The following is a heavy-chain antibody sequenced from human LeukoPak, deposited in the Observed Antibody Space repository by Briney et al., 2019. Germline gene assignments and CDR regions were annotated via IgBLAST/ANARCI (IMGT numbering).Heavy chain of an antibody. D-gene: IGHD3-22*01. CDR3: ARISSGYYYY. CDR2: IYYSGST. V-gene: IGHV4-59*01. Sequence: PSETLSLTCTVSGGSISSYYWSWIRQPPGKGLEWIGYIYYSGSTNYNPSLKSRVTISVDTSKNQFSLKLSSVTAADTAVYYCARISSGYYYYWGQGTLVTVSS. CDR1: GGSISSYY. J-gene: IGHJ4*02.